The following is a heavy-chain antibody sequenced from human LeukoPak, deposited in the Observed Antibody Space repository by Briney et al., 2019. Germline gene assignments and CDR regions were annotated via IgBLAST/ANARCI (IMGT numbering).Heavy chain of an antibody. J-gene: IGHJ6*03. CDR2: VSGSGDNT. Sequence: GRSLRLSCAASGFTFSSHAMSWVRQAPGKGLEWVSAVSGSGDNTYYADSVKGRFTISRDNSKNTLYLHMSSLRAEDTAVYYCAGTAYYYYYLDVWGKGTTVTVSS. D-gene: IGHD1-1*01. CDR1: GFTFSSHA. V-gene: IGHV3-23*01. CDR3: AGTAYYYYYLDV.